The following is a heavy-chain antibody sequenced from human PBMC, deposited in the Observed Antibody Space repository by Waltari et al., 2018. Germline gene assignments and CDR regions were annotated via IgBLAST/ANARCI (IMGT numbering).Heavy chain of an antibody. V-gene: IGHV1-3*01. J-gene: IGHJ3*02. CDR3: ARDGVADAFDI. Sequence: QVQLVQSGAEVKKPGALVKVSCKASGYNFPSYAMPWVRQAPGQRLEWMGWVNAGNGNTKYSQKFQGRVTITRDTSASTAYMELSSLRSEDTAVYYCARDGVADAFDIWGQGTMVTVSS. CDR2: VNAGNGNT. CDR1: GYNFPSYA. D-gene: IGHD3-3*01.